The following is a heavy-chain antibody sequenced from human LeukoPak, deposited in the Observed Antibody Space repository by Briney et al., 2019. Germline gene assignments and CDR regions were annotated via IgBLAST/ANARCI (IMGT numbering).Heavy chain of an antibody. Sequence: PGGSLRLSCAASGFTFSTFAMIWVRQPPGKGLEWVSSIFPSGGEIHYADSVRGRFTISRDNSKSTLSLQMNSLRAEDTAVYYCAREEPWGSAYGDVWAKGTTVTVSS. CDR1: GFTFSTFA. CDR3: AREEPWGSAYGDV. J-gene: IGHJ6*03. CDR2: IFPSGGEI. V-gene: IGHV3-23*01. D-gene: IGHD1-14*01.